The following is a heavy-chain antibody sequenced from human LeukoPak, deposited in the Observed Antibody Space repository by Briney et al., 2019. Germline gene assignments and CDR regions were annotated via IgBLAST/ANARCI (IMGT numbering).Heavy chain of an antibody. V-gene: IGHV3-7*04. D-gene: IGHD3-22*01. CDR2: IKQDGSEK. Sequence: GGSLRLSCAASGFTFSSYWMSWVRQAPGKGLEWVANIKQDGSEKYYVDSVKGRFTISRDNAKNSLYLQMNSLRAEDTAVYYCARAYDSSGYPFDYWGQGTLVTVSS. CDR3: ARAYDSSGYPFDY. J-gene: IGHJ4*02. CDR1: GFTFSSYW.